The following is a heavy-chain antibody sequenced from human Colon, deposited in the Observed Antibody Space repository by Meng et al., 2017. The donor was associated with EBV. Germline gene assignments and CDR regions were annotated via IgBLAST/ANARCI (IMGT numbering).Heavy chain of an antibody. CDR2: IYRGGGT. CDR1: GGSISTSDW. V-gene: IGHV4-4*02. Sequence: QWQLQGPGPGLVEPSGTLSLTCAVSGGSISTSDWWSWVRQPPGKGLEWIGEIYRGGGTNYNPSFKSRVTISVDTSNNHFSLKLSYVTAADTAVYYCARVRVIPAAVGFDYWGQGTLVTVSS. J-gene: IGHJ4*02. D-gene: IGHD2-2*01. CDR3: ARVRVIPAAVGFDY.